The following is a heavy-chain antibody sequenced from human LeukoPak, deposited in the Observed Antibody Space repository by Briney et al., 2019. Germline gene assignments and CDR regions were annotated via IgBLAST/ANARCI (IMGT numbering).Heavy chain of an antibody. Sequence: PSETLSLTCTVSGGSISSYYWSWIRQPPGKGLEWIGYIYYSGSTNYNPSLKSRVTLSVDTSKNQFSLKLSSVAAADTAVYYCAREKYYDSSGYPEFFDYWGQGTLVTVSS. CDR1: GGSISSYY. V-gene: IGHV4-59*01. D-gene: IGHD3-22*01. CDR3: AREKYYDSSGYPEFFDY. J-gene: IGHJ4*02. CDR2: IYYSGST.